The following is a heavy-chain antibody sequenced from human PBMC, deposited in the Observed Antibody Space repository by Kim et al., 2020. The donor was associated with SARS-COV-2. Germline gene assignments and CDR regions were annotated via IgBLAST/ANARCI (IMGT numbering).Heavy chain of an antibody. D-gene: IGHD4-17*01. CDR1: GFTFNIYW. Sequence: GGSLRLSCAASGFTFNIYWMSWVRQAPGKGLEWVANIKEDESEKHYVDSVKGRFTISRDNAKNSLYLEMTSLGADDTAVYFCARGTTVDYWGQGTLFTVSS. J-gene: IGHJ4*02. CDR3: ARGTTVDY. V-gene: IGHV3-7*04. CDR2: IKEDESEK.